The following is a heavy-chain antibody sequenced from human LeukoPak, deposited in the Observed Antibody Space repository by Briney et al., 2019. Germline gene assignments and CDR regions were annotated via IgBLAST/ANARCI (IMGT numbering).Heavy chain of an antibody. CDR2: VYHTGST. Sequence: ASETLSLTCAVSGYSISRGYYWALIRQPPGKGPEWIGTVYHTGSTYYNPSLDSRVTISVGTSKNEFSLNLKSVTAADTAVYYCARAGWIITSGIDYWGQGALVTVST. CDR1: GYSISRGYY. D-gene: IGHD3-10*01. J-gene: IGHJ4*02. CDR3: ARAGWIITSGIDY. V-gene: IGHV4-38-2*01.